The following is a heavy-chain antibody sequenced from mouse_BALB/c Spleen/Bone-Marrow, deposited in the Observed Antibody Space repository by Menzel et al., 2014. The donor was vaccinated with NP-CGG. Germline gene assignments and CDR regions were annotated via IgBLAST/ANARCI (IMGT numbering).Heavy chain of an antibody. D-gene: IGHD2-14*01. CDR1: GFNIKDYY. Sequence: EVKLVESGAELARSGASVKLSCTASGFNIKDYYMHWVKQRPEQGLEWIGWIDPENGDTEYAPKFQGKATMTADTSSNTAYLQLSSLTSEDTAVYYCNRYDWYFDVWGAGTTVTVSS. V-gene: IGHV14-4*02. CDR3: NRYDWYFDV. CDR2: IDPENGDT. J-gene: IGHJ1*01.